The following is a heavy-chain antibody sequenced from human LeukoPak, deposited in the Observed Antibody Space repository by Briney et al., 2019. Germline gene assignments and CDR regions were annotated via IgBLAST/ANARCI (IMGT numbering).Heavy chain of an antibody. V-gene: IGHV3-23*01. D-gene: IGHD2-2*01. Sequence: PGGSLRLSCAASEFAFRYYAMSWVRQAPGKGLEWVSAISGSGSSTYYADSVKGRFTISRDNSKNTLYLQMNSLRVEDTAVYYCAKDWDQLRYYFDYWGQGTLVTVSS. CDR3: AKDWDQLRYYFDY. CDR1: EFAFRYYA. J-gene: IGHJ4*02. CDR2: ISGSGSST.